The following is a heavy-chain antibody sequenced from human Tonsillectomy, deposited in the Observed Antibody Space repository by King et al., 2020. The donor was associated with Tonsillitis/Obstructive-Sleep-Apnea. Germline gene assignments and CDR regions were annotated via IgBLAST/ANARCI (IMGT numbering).Heavy chain of an antibody. CDR1: GGSISSSSYY. CDR3: AKSWSLYNWFDP. Sequence: LQLQESGPGLVKPSETLSLTCTVSGGSISSSSYYWGWIRQPPGQGLEWIGSIYYSGSTYYNPSLKSRVTISVDTSKNQFSLKLSSVTAADTAVYYCAKSWSLYNWFDPWGQGTLVTVSS. CDR2: IYYSGST. J-gene: IGHJ5*02. V-gene: IGHV4-39*01. D-gene: IGHD3-9*01.